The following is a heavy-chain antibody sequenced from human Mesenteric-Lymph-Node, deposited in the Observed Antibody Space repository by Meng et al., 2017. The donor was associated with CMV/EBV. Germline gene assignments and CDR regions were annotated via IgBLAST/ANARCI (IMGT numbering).Heavy chain of an antibody. CDR2: IYYSGSP. V-gene: IGHV4-59*01. Sequence: GSLRLSCTVSGDPINNGYWSWIRQAPGKGLEWIGYIYYSGSPSYNPSFKSRVTISLDTSRNHFSLRLTSLTAADTAVYYCGRDLSGWGQGTVVTVSS. CDR3: GRDLSG. D-gene: IGHD5/OR15-5a*01. J-gene: IGHJ4*02. CDR1: GDPINNGY.